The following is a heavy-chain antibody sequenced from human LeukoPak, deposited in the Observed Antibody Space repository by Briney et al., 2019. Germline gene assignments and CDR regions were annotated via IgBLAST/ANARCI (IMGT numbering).Heavy chain of an antibody. CDR2: MYVSGTT. Sequence: SETLSLTCTVSGGSISNSYLSWVRQPAGKGLEWIGRMYVSGTTNYNPSLRSRITMSIDTSKNQFSLRLSSVTAADTAVYYCARENYYDSSGYSEGMDVWGQGTTVTAS. D-gene: IGHD3-22*01. CDR3: ARENYYDSSGYSEGMDV. V-gene: IGHV4-4*07. J-gene: IGHJ6*02. CDR1: GGSISNSY.